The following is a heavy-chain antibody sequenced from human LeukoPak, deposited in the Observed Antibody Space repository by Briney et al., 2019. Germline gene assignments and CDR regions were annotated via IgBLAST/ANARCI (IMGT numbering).Heavy chain of an antibody. CDR1: GGTFSSYA. J-gene: IGHJ5*02. CDR2: IIPIFGTA. V-gene: IGHV1-69*13. D-gene: IGHD3-10*01. Sequence: SVKVSCKASGGTFSSYAISWVRQAPGQGLEWMGGIIPIFGTANYAQKFQGRVTITADESTSTAYMELSSLRSEDTAVYYCARKWFGELSRNWFDPWGQGTLVTVSS. CDR3: ARKWFGELSRNWFDP.